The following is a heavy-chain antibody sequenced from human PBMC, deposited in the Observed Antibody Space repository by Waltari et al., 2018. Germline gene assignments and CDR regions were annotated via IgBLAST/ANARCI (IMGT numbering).Heavy chain of an antibody. D-gene: IGHD6-13*01. CDR1: GFTFSSSG. CDR2: ISYDGSNK. J-gene: IGHJ4*02. V-gene: IGHV3-30*18. Sequence: QVQLVESGGGVVQPGRSLRLSCAAPGFTFSSSGLHWVRPAPGKGLEWVAVISYDGSNKYYADSVKGRFTISRDNSKNTLYLQMNSLRAEDTAVYYCAKARSSWYSDYWGQGTLVTVSS. CDR3: AKARSSWYSDY.